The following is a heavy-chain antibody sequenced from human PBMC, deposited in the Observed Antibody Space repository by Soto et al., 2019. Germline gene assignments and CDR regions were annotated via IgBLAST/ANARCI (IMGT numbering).Heavy chain of an antibody. CDR1: GYTFDNYW. CDR2: IYPRDSDT. CDR3: ARHCCPDLHCSGGNCYPYAFDS. D-gene: IGHD2-15*01. Sequence: EVQLVQSGAEVKKPGESLEISCKGSGYTFDNYWIAWVRQLPGIGLQWLGVIYPRDSDTKYSPSLQGQVTISVDRSTNTAYLQWTNLKASDTGIYYCARHCCPDLHCSGGNCYPYAFDSWGQGTLVTVSS. J-gene: IGHJ4*02. V-gene: IGHV5-51*01.